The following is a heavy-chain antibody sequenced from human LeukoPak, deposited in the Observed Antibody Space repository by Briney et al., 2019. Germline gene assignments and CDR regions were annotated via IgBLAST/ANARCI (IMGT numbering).Heavy chain of an antibody. CDR3: AKVLGPLYYYYMDV. V-gene: IGHV3-33*06. J-gene: IGHJ6*03. D-gene: IGHD1-1*01. CDR1: GFTFSSYG. CDR2: IWYDGSKK. Sequence: GGSLRLSCAASGFTFSSYGMHWLREAPGKGLEWVAVIWYDGSKKYYADSVKGRFTISRDNSKNTLYLQWNSRRPEDTAVYYCAKVLGPLYYYYMDVWGKGTTVTVSS.